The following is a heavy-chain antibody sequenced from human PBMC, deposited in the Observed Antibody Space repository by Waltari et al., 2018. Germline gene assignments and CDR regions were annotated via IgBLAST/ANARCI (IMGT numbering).Heavy chain of an antibody. CDR3: VRLEDCTGPGGNCYSGDSFAMDV. Sequence: QVQLQQWGAGLLRPSETLSLTCAVYGGSFRGYYWGWIRQHPGKGLEWIGEINHSGNTNHNPSLRSRVSMLVDTSNSQFSLKVNSVTAADTAVYYCVRLEDCTGPGGNCYSGDSFAMDVWGQGTAVTVSS. D-gene: IGHD2-8*02. J-gene: IGHJ6*02. V-gene: IGHV4-34*02. CDR2: INHSGNT. CDR1: GGSFRGYY.